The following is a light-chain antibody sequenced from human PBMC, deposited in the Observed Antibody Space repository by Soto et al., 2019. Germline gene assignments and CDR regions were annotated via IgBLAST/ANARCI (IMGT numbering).Light chain of an antibody. CDR3: ASWDDSVNGWV. J-gene: IGLJ3*02. Sequence: QLVLTQPPSASGTPGQRVTISCSGGNSNIGSNIVNWYQQLPGTAPRLLIYGNSQRPSGVPDRFSGSKSGTSASLAISGLQSEDEADYYCASWDDSVNGWVFGGGTKVTVL. CDR2: GNS. V-gene: IGLV1-44*01. CDR1: NSNIGSNI.